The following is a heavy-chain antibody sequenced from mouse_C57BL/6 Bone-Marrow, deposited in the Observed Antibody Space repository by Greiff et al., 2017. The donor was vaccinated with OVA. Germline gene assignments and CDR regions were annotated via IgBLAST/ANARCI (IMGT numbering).Heavy chain of an antibody. Sequence: DVKLVESGGGLVQPQGSLKLSCAASGFSFNTYAMNWVRQAPGKGLEWVARIRSKSNNYATYYADSGKDRFTISRDDSESMLYLQMNNLKTEDTAMYYCVGGLRRGPYYAMDYWGQGTSVTVSS. J-gene: IGHJ4*01. CDR3: VGGLRRGPYYAMDY. CDR2: IRSKSNNYAT. V-gene: IGHV10-1*01. D-gene: IGHD2-4*01. CDR1: GFSFNTYA.